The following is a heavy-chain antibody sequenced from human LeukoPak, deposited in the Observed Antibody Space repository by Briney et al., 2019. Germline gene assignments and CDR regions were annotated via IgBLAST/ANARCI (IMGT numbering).Heavy chain of an antibody. CDR3: ARESGGGGGNPPGTDAFDI. J-gene: IGHJ3*02. Sequence: PGGSLRLSCAASGFTFSSYSMNWVRQAPGKGLEYVSAISSNGGSTYYANSVKGRFTISRDNSKNTLYLQMGSLRAEDMAVYYCARESGGGGGNPPGTDAFDIWGQGTMVTVSS. CDR1: GFTFSSYS. V-gene: IGHV3-64*01. CDR2: ISSNGGST. D-gene: IGHD4-23*01.